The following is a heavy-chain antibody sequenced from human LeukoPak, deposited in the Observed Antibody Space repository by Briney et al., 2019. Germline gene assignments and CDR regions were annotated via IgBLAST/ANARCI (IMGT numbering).Heavy chain of an antibody. CDR1: GGSISSGSYY. V-gene: IGHV4-61*02. Sequence: SQTLSLTCTVSGGSISSGSYYWSWIRQPAGKGLEWIGRIYTSGSTNYNPSLKSRVTISVDTSKNQFSLKLSSVTAADTAVYYCAREPTRWSIFDPWGQGTLVTVSS. CDR2: IYTSGST. J-gene: IGHJ5*02. CDR3: AREPTRWSIFDP. D-gene: IGHD5-24*01.